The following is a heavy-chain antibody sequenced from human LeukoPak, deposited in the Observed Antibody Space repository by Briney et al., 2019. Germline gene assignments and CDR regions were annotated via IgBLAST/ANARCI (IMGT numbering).Heavy chain of an antibody. D-gene: IGHD6-19*01. CDR2: MYHSGSS. J-gene: IGHJ4*02. CDR3: ARKGAVAGGEFDY. CDR1: GDSISSNNW. Sequence: SGTLSLTCAVSGDSISSNNWWSWVRQPPGKGLEWIGEMYHSGSSNYNPSLKSRVTISIDKSKNQFSLKLNSVTAADTAVYYCARKGAVAGGEFDYWGQGTLVTVSS. V-gene: IGHV4-4*02.